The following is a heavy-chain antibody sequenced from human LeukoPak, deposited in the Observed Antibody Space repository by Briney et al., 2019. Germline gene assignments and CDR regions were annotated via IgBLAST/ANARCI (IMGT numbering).Heavy chain of an antibody. D-gene: IGHD5-18*01. CDR3: ARAWNTAMGTSGAFDI. CDR2: IYHSGST. CDR1: GGSISSSNW. V-gene: IGHV4-4*02. J-gene: IGHJ3*02. Sequence: PSETLSLTCAVSGGSISSSNWWSWVRQPPGKGLEWIGEIYHSGSTNYNPSLKSRVTISVDTSKNQFSLKLSSVTAADTAVYYCARAWNTAMGTSGAFDIWGQGTMVTVSS.